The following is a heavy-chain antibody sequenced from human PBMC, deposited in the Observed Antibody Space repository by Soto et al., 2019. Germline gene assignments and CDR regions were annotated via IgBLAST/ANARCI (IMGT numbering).Heavy chain of an antibody. D-gene: IGHD4-17*01. CDR3: ARGVQDHYATHV. CDR1: KFTFINYW. CDR2: IKXDGSIT. Sequence: XXSLRLSCAASKFTFINYWMHWVRQAPGKGLVGXSRIKXDGSITKYADSXKGRFTISXGNAKNTMFLQMDSVTDEDTAVYYCARGVQDHYATHVWGQGTKVTVS. V-gene: IGHV3-74*01. J-gene: IGHJ6*02.